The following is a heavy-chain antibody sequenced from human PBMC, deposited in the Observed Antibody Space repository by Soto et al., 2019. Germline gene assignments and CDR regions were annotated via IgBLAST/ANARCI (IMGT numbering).Heavy chain of an antibody. V-gene: IGHV4-30-2*01. CDR1: GGSISSGGYS. CDR2: IYHSGGT. J-gene: IGHJ5*02. D-gene: IGHD2-8*02. Sequence: SETLSLTCAVSGGSISSGGYSWNWIRQPPGKGLEWIGYIYHSGGTLYNPSLKSRVTISVDRSKNHFSLTLTSVTAADTAIYYGARDSLTGNWFDPWGQGTLVTVSS. CDR3: ARDSLTGNWFDP.